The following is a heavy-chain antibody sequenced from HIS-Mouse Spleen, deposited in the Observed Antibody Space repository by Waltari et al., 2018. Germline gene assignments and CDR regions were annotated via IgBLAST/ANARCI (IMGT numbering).Heavy chain of an antibody. V-gene: IGHV4-31*03. CDR2: IYYSGRP. Sequence: QVQLQESGPGLVKPSQTLSLTCTVSGGSISSGGYYWSWIRQHPGKGLERIGYIYYSGRPYYNPSLKGRVTISVDTSKNQFSLKLSSVTAADTAVYYCARSPYYDFWSGYSDNWFDPWGQGTLVTVSS. CDR1: GGSISSGGYY. J-gene: IGHJ5*02. CDR3: ARSPYYDFWSGYSDNWFDP. D-gene: IGHD3-3*01.